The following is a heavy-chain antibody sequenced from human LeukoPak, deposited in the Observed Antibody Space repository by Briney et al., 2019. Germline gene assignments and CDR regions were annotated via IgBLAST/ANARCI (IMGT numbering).Heavy chain of an antibody. CDR1: GFTFSSYA. Sequence: GGSLRLSCAASGFTFSSYAMHWVHQAPGKGLEWVAVISYDGSNKYYADSVKGRFTISRDNSKNTLYLQMNSLRAEDTAVYYCARGTHDIVVVPGDYWGQGTLVTVSS. CDR3: ARGTHDIVVVPGDY. V-gene: IGHV3-30-3*01. CDR2: ISYDGSNK. J-gene: IGHJ4*02. D-gene: IGHD2-2*01.